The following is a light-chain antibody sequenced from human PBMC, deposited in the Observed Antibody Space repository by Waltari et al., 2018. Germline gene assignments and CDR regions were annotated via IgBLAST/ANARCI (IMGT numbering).Light chain of an antibody. J-gene: IGKJ2*01. V-gene: IGKV1-39*01. CDR3: QQSYSTLPYT. Sequence: DIQMTQSPSSLSASVGDRVTITCRASQSISSYLNWYQQKPGKAPKLLICAASSLQSGVPSRFSGSGSVTDFTLTISSLQPEDFATYYCQQSYSTLPYTFGQGTKLEIK. CDR2: AAS. CDR1: QSISSY.